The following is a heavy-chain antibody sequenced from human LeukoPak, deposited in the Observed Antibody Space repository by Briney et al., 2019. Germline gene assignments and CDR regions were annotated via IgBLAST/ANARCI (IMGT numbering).Heavy chain of an antibody. Sequence: GPVKVSCKASGYPFPGYYMHWVRPAPGQGLEWMGWINPNSGGTHYAQKFQGRVTMTRDTAITTAYMEVSRLRSDDTAVYFCAKSSGYSSDMAQDYWGQGTLVTVSS. J-gene: IGHJ4*02. CDR2: INPNSGGT. CDR1: GYPFPGYY. CDR3: AKSSGYSSDMAQDY. D-gene: IGHD6-19*01. V-gene: IGHV1-2*02.